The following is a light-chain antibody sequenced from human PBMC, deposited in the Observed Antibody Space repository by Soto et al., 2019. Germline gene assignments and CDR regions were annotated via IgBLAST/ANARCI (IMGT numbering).Light chain of an antibody. J-gene: IGKJ1*01. V-gene: IGKV1-39*01. CDR2: TTS. CDR1: QGISTD. Sequence: DVRMTQSPSSLSASVGDRVTITCRASQGISTDLNWYQQKPGKAPKLLIYTTSSLQSGVPSRFSGSGSETDFTLTISSLQPEDFATYSCQQSYNTTWTFGQGTKVDIK. CDR3: QQSYNTTWT.